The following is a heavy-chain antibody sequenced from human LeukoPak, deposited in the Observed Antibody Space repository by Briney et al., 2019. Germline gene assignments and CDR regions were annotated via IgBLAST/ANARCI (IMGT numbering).Heavy chain of an antibody. D-gene: IGHD3-16*02. CDR1: GGSIGTYY. V-gene: IGHV4-59*08. CDR2: IYVTGN. Sequence: SETLFLTCTVSGGSIGTYYWSWVRQSPGKGLEWIGYIYVTGNRYNPYLQSRVTISVDTSRNQFFLKMSSVTAADTAVYYCARHIGGGIEDMDVWGKGTKVTVSS. CDR3: ARHIGGGIEDMDV. J-gene: IGHJ6*03.